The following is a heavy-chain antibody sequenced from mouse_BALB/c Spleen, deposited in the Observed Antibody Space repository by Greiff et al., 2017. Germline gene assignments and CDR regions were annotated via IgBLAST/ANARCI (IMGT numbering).Heavy chain of an antibody. V-gene: IGHV3-6*02. CDR3: ARNFFMDY. CDR1: GYSFTSCYY. Sequence: EVKLVESGPGLVKPSQSLSLTCSVSGYSFTSCYYWYLIRQVAGNLLGWRGYISYDGSTNYNPSLKNRISITRDTSKNPFFLKLNSVTTEDTATYYCARNFFMDYWGQGTSVTVSA. CDR2: ISYDGST. J-gene: IGHJ4*01.